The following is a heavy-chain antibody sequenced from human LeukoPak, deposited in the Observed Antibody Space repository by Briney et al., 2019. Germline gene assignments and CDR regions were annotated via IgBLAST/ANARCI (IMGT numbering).Heavy chain of an antibody. J-gene: IGHJ5*02. CDR1: RGTFNNYA. V-gene: IGHV1-69*13. CDR2: IIPIFGTA. CDR3: ARDLTMVRGAKYRPYNWFDP. Sequence: SVKVSCRTSRGTFNNYAISWVRQAPGQGLEWMGGIIPIFGTASYAQKFQGRVTITADESTSTAYMELSSLRSEDTAMYYCARDLTMVRGAKYRPYNWFDPWGQGTLVTVSS. D-gene: IGHD3-10*01.